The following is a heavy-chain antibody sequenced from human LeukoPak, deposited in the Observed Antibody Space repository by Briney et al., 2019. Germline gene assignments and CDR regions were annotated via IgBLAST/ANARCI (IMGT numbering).Heavy chain of an antibody. D-gene: IGHD6-19*01. J-gene: IGHJ4*02. CDR2: ISWNSGSI. CDR1: GFTFDDYA. Sequence: PGRSLRLSCAASGFTFDDYAMHWVRQAPGKGLEWVPGISWNSGSIGYADSVKGRFTISRDNAKNSLYLQMNSLRAEDTALYYCAKGPPHGIAVAGVFDYWGQGTLVTVSS. V-gene: IGHV3-9*01. CDR3: AKGPPHGIAVAGVFDY.